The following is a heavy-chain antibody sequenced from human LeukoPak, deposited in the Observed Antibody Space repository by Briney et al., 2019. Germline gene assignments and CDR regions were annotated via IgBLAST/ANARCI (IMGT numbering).Heavy chain of an antibody. Sequence: TSETLSLTCTVSGYSISSGYYWGWIRQPPGKGLEWIGSIYHSGSTYYNPSLKSRVTISVDTSKNQFSLKLSPVTAADTAVYYCAREVPAAINWFDPWGQGTLVTVSS. J-gene: IGHJ5*02. CDR3: AREVPAAINWFDP. CDR1: GYSISSGYY. CDR2: IYHSGST. V-gene: IGHV4-38-2*02. D-gene: IGHD2-2*01.